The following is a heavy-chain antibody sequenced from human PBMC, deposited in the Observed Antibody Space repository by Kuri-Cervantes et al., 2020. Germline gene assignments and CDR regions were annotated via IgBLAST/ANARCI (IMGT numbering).Heavy chain of an antibody. V-gene: IGHV1-18*01. CDR1: GYTFTSYG. D-gene: IGHD2-21*01. CDR3: ARVEDRPTYHRYFDY. CDR2: ISAYNGNT. Sequence: ASVKVSCKASGYTFTSYGISWVRQAPGQGLEWMGWISAYNGNTNYAQKLQGRVTMTTDTSTSTAYMELRSLRSEDTAVYYCARVEDRPTYHRYFDYWGQGTLVTVSS. J-gene: IGHJ4*02.